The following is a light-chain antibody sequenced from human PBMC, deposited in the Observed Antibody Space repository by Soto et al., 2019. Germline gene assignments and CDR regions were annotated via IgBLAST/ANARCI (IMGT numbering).Light chain of an antibody. CDR3: QQSYSTPST. J-gene: IGKJ5*01. V-gene: IGKV1-39*01. Sequence: DIKVTQSPSSLSASVGDRVAITCRASQTISIYLNWYQQKAGKAPKLLLYAASNLQSGVPSRFSGSGSGTDFTLTISSLQPEDFATYYCQQSYSTPSTFGQGTRLEIK. CDR1: QTISIY. CDR2: AAS.